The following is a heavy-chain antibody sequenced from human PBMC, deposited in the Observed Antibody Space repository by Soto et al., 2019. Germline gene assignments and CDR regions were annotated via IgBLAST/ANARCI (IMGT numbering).Heavy chain of an antibody. J-gene: IGHJ6*02. CDR1: GGSVSTDY. CDR3: ARGEWFLRGYGMDV. Sequence: QVQLQESGPGLVKPSETLSLTCTVSGGSVSTDYWSWIRQPPGKRLEDIGFIYNGGSPNYNPSLQSRVTISPDTSKNQFSLKLSSVTAADTAVYYCARGEWFLRGYGMDVWGRGTTVTVS. V-gene: IGHV4-59*02. D-gene: IGHD3-3*01. CDR2: IYNGGSP.